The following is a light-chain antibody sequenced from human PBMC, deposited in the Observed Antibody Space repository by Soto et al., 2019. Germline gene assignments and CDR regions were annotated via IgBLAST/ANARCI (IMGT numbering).Light chain of an antibody. J-gene: IGKJ2*01. CDR1: QSVSSN. CDR3: QQCNNWPTYT. V-gene: IGKV3-15*01. CDR2: GAS. Sequence: EIVMTQSPATLSVSPGERATLSCRASQSVSSNLAWYRQKPGQAPRLLIYGASTRATGIPARFSGSGSGTEFTLTISSLQSEDFAIYYCQQCNNWPTYTFGQGTKLEIK.